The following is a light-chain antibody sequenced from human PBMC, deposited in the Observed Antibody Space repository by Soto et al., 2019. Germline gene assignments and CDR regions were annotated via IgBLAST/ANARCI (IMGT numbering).Light chain of an antibody. J-gene: IGLJ1*01. Sequence: QSVLTQPPSVSEAPGQRVTISCTGSSSNIGAGYEAHWYQQVPGTAPKLLIYENNNRPSGVPDRFSGSKSGTSASLAITGLQAEDEAEYYCQSYDRRLSGYGFGTGTKLTV. CDR3: QSYDRRLSGYG. CDR1: SSNIGAGYE. V-gene: IGLV1-40*01. CDR2: ENN.